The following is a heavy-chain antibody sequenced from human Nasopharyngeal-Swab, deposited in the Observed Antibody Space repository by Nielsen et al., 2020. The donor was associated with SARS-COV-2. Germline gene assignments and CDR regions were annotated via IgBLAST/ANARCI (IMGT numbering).Heavy chain of an antibody. V-gene: IGHV3-74*01. CDR2: IDTDGRDT. D-gene: IGHD4-17*01. CDR3: VRGLAGEYGY. Sequence: GESLKISCAASGFSFRSYWMHWVRQVPGEGLVWVSRIDTDGRDTNYADFVKGRFTISRDNAKNTLSLQMNSLRAEDTAVYYCVRGLAGEYGYWGQGALVTVSP. J-gene: IGHJ4*02. CDR1: GFSFRSYW.